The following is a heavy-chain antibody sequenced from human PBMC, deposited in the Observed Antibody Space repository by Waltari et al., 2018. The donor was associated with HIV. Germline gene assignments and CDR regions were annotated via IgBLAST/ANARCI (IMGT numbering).Heavy chain of an antibody. CDR3: ARGGPGGSQPFDH. D-gene: IGHD2-15*01. J-gene: IGHJ4*02. CDR2: IYTGGNI. V-gene: IGHV3-53*01. CDR1: GVSVTATF. Sequence: EMQLAESGGGLAQPGKSLRLSCAASGVSVTATFMGWFSQAPGKGLDWVSVIYTGGNILYADSVRGRFTISRDSSRNTLDLQMDNLRDEDTAVYYCARGGPGGSQPFDHWGQGTLVTVSS.